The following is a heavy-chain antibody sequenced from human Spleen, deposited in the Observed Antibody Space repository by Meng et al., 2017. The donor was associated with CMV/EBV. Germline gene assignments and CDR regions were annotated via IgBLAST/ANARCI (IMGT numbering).Heavy chain of an antibody. CDR3: ARWTVVVPAAIH. V-gene: IGHV4-61*01. J-gene: IGHJ4*02. D-gene: IGHD2-2*01. Sequence: GSLSLTCTVSGGSVSSGSYYWSWIRQPPGKGLEWIGYIYYSGSTNYNPSLKSRVTISVDTSKNQFSLKLSSVTAADTAVYYCARWTVVVPAAIHWGQGTLVTVSS. CDR1: GGSVSSGSYY. CDR2: IYYSGST.